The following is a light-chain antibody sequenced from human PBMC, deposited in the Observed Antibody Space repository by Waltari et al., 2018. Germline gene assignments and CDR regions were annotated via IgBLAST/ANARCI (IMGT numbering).Light chain of an antibody. CDR2: GAS. Sequence: EMVMTQSPATLSASPGERATLSCRASQSLISNLDWYQQKPGQAHRLRIYGASTRATGIPARFSGSGSGTEFTLTISSLQSEDFAVYYCQQYNDWPRVTFGGGTKVEIK. V-gene: IGKV3-15*01. J-gene: IGKJ4*01. CDR3: QQYNDWPRVT. CDR1: QSLISN.